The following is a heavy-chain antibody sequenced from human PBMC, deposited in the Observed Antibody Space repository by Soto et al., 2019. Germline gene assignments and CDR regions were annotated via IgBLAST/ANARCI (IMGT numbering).Heavy chain of an antibody. CDR2: ISGSGGST. Sequence: GGSLRLSCAASGFTFSSYAMSWVRQAPGRGLEWVSGISGSGGSTYYADSVKGRFTISRDNSRNTLYLQMNSLRAEDTAVYYCAKDLSGGIFGGVLIVGAFDLWGQGTLVTVSS. J-gene: IGHJ3*01. D-gene: IGHD3-3*01. V-gene: IGHV3-23*01. CDR1: GFTFSSYA. CDR3: AKDLSGGIFGGVLIVGAFDL.